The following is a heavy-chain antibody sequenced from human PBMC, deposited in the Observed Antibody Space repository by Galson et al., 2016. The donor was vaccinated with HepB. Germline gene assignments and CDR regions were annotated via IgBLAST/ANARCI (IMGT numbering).Heavy chain of an antibody. V-gene: IGHV5-51*01. CDR1: GNSLTSHW. CDR3: ARRRCSSNRCYFLNTFDI. D-gene: IGHD2-2*01. J-gene: IGHJ3*02. Sequence: QSGAEVKKPGESLKISCKGFGNSLTSHWIGWVRQMPGKGLEWMGSIYLGDSDTRYSPSFQGQVTISADKSISTAYLQWSRLKASDTGMYYCARRRCSSNRCYFLNTFDIWRQGRLVTVSS. CDR2: IYLGDSDT.